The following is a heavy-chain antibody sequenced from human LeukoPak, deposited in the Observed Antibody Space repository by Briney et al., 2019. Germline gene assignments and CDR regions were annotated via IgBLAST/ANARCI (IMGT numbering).Heavy chain of an antibody. J-gene: IGHJ6*03. Sequence: PSETLSLTCTVSGGSISSYYWSWIRQPAGKGREWIGRIYTSGSTNYNPSLKSRVTMSVDTSKNQFSLKLSSVTAADTAVYYCARDPPNDYGDYNYYYYMDVWGKGTTVTVSS. D-gene: IGHD4-17*01. V-gene: IGHV4-4*07. CDR2: IYTSGST. CDR1: GGSISSYY. CDR3: ARDPPNDYGDYNYYYYMDV.